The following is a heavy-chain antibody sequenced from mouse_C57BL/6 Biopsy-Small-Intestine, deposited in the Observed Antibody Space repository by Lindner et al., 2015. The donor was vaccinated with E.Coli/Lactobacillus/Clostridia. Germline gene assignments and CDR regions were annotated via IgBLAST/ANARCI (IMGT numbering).Heavy chain of an antibody. V-gene: IGHV1-84*02. J-gene: IGHJ4*01. D-gene: IGHD3-2*01. CDR2: IFPGSGNT. CDR3: TRDTSGYGAMDY. Sequence: VQLQESGPELVKPGASVKLSCKASGYTFTDYTIHWVKQSPGQGLEWIGWIFPGSGNTKYNDSFKGKATMTADKSSSTASLQLSSLTSEDTAVYYCTRDTSGYGAMDYWGQGTSVSVSS. CDR1: GYTFTDYT.